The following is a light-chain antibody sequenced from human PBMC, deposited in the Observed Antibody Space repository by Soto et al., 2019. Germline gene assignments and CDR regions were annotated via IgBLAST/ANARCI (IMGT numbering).Light chain of an antibody. CDR2: GAS. CDR3: QQYNNWPPWT. J-gene: IGKJ1*01. V-gene: IGKV3-15*01. Sequence: VVVTQSPATLSMSAGERTTVDFGASQSVSSNLAWYQQKPGQAPRLLIYGASTRATGIPARFSGSGSGTEFTLPIRSLQSDDFAVYHCQQYNNWPPWTFGQGTKVDIK. CDR1: QSVSSN.